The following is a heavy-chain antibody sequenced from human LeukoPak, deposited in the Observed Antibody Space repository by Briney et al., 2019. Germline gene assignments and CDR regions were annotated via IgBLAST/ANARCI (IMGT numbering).Heavy chain of an antibody. Sequence: ASVKVSCKASGYTFTSYGISWVRQAPGQGLEWMGWISAYNGNTNYAQKFQGRVTMTRDTSISTAYMELSRLRSDDTAVYYCARDWNYYGSGSYPDYWGQGTLVTVSS. CDR1: GYTFTSYG. V-gene: IGHV1-18*01. J-gene: IGHJ4*02. CDR2: ISAYNGNT. D-gene: IGHD3-10*01. CDR3: ARDWNYYGSGSYPDY.